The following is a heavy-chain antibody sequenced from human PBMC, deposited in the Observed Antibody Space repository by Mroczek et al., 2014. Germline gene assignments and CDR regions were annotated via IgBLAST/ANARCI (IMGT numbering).Heavy chain of an antibody. CDR2: ISSYSGST. D-gene: IGHD3-16*01. CDR1: GFNIYSSY. V-gene: IGHV3-30-3*01. J-gene: IGHJ4*01. Sequence: QVQLQESGGGLVQPGGSLRLSCAASGFNIYSSYMHWVRQAPGKGLEWVASISSYSGSTYYADSVKGRFTISADTSKNXAYLQMNSLRAEDTAVYYCARYVWYSSYPXSYSGLDYWGQGTLVTVSS. CDR3: ARYVWYSSYPXSYSGLDY.